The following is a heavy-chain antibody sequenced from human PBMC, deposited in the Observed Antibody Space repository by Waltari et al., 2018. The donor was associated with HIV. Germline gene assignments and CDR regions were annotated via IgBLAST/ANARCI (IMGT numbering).Heavy chain of an antibody. J-gene: IGHJ4*02. CDR2: VHYSGST. CDR3: ARDNWSTNYDSSGLDY. D-gene: IGHD3-22*01. Sequence: QVQLQESGPGLVKPSETLSLTCTVSGDSMSSYYWTWIRQHPGKGLEWIGYVHYSGSTKYNPSRKSRVTRSVDTSNHQFSLKLSSVTAADTAVYFCARDNWSTNYDSSGLDYWGQGTLVTVSS. CDR1: GDSMSSYY. V-gene: IGHV4-59*01.